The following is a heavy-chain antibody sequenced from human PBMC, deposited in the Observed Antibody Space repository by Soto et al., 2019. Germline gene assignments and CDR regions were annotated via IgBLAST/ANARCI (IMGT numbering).Heavy chain of an antibody. D-gene: IGHD3-3*01. CDR1: GYTFTSYD. Sequence: ASVKVSCKASGYTFTSYDINWVRQATGQGLEWMGWMNPNSGNTGYAQKFQGRVTMTRNTSISTAYMELSSLRSEDTAVYYCARDFWSGYLRELDPNWFDPWGQGTLVTVSS. CDR2: MNPNSGNT. J-gene: IGHJ5*02. CDR3: ARDFWSGYLRELDPNWFDP. V-gene: IGHV1-8*01.